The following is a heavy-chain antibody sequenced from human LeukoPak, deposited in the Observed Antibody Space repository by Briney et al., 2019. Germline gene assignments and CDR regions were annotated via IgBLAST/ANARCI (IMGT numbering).Heavy chain of an antibody. Sequence: SQTLSLTCTVSGGSVSSGLYYWSWIRQPAGKGLEWIGRIYTSGNTNYNPSLNSRVTISVDTSKNQFSPKLSSVTAADTAVYYCARETGHDILTGYYIGVYYYYYYMDVWGKGTTVTVSS. V-gene: IGHV4-61*02. J-gene: IGHJ6*03. CDR2: IYTSGNT. CDR1: GGSVSSGLYY. CDR3: ARETGHDILTGYYIGVYYYYYYMDV. D-gene: IGHD3-9*01.